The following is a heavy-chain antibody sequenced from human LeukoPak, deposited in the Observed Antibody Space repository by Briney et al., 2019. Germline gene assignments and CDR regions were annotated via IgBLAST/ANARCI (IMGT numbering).Heavy chain of an antibody. Sequence: ASVKVSCKASGYTFTSYDINWVRQATGQGLEWMGWMNPNSGNTGYAQKFQGRVTMTRNTSISTAYMELSSLRSEDTAVYYCARTTVNFYYYYYGMDVWGQGTTVTVS. V-gene: IGHV1-8*01. J-gene: IGHJ6*02. CDR1: GYTFTSYD. D-gene: IGHD4-11*01. CDR2: MNPNSGNT. CDR3: ARTTVNFYYYYYGMDV.